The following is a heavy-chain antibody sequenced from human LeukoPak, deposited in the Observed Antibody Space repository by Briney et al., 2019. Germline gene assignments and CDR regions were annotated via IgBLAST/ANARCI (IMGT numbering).Heavy chain of an antibody. J-gene: IGHJ4*02. CDR3: AREIVVTRFDY. CDR1: GYTFTSHA. CDR2: INTNTGNP. D-gene: IGHD3-22*01. V-gene: IGHV7-4-1*02. Sequence: GASVKVSCKASGYTFTSHAMNWVRQAPGQGLEWMGWINTNTGNPTYAQGFTGRFVFSLDTSVSTAYPQISSLKAEDTAVYYCAREIVVTRFDYWGQGTLVTVSS.